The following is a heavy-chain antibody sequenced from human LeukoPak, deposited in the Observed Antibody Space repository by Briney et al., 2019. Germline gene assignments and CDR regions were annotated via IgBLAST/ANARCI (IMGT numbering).Heavy chain of an antibody. V-gene: IGHV1-18*01. D-gene: IGHD5-24*01. CDR2: ISAYNGNT. CDR1: GFTFTSYG. J-gene: IGHJ4*02. CDR3: ARDLGLAAMATIRFDY. Sequence: GGSLRLSCAASGFTFTSYGISWVRQAPGQGLEWMGWISAYNGNTNYAQKLQGRVTMTTDTSTSTAYMELRSLRSDDTAVYYCARDLGLAAMATIRFDYWGQGTLVTVSS.